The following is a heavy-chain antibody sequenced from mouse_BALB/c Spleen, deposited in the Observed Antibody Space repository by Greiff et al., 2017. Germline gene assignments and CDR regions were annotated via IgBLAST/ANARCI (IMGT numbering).Heavy chain of an antibody. J-gene: IGHJ3*01. CDR2: ISDGGSYT. D-gene: IGHD3-3*01. V-gene: IGHV5-4*02. Sequence: EVHLVESGGGLVKPGGSLKLSCAASGFTFSDYYMYWVRQTPEKRLEWVATISDGGSYTYYPDSVKGRFTISRDNAKNNLYLQMSSLKSEDTAMYYCARGDHMGTWFAYWGQGTLVTVSA. CDR3: ARGDHMGTWFAY. CDR1: GFTFSDYY.